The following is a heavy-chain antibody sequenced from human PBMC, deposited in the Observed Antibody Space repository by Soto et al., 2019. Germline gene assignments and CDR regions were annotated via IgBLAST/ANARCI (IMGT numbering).Heavy chain of an antibody. CDR2: IYYTGTT. V-gene: IGHV4-59*08. CDR3: ARLGGYYQAFDP. D-gene: IGHD3-22*01. CDR1: GGSIRDYY. Sequence: PLETLPHTWTVSGGSIRDYYWGWIRQSPGKGLDWIGYIYYTGTTKYNPSLKSQVTISVDSSKNQFSLKLDSVTAADTAVYYCARLGGYYQAFDPWGQGTLVTVSS. J-gene: IGHJ5*02.